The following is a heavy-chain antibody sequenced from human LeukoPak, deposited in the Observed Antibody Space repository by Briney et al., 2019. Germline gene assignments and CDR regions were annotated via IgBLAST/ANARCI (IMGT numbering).Heavy chain of an antibody. J-gene: IGHJ5*02. CDR1: GGSISSYY. V-gene: IGHV4-59*08. Sequence: SETLSLTCTVSGGSISSYYWSWIRQPPGKGLEWIGYIYYSGSTNYNPSLKSRVTISVDTSKNQFSLKLSSVTAADTAVYYCARGIGEDCSGGSCYSGWFDPWGQGTLVTVSS. CDR2: IYYSGST. D-gene: IGHD2-15*01. CDR3: ARGIGEDCSGGSCYSGWFDP.